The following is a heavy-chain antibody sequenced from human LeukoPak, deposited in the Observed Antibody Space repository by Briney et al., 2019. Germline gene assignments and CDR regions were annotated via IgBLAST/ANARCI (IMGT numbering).Heavy chain of an antibody. V-gene: IGHV1-2*04. D-gene: IGHD3-16*02. CDR2: INPNSGGT. CDR1: GYTFTAYY. J-gene: IGHJ4*02. CDR3: ARGTPGSYLAY. Sequence: ASVKVSCKASGYTFTAYYMHWVRQAPGQGLEWMGWINPNSGGTNYARKFKGWVTLTRDTSINTTYMELNRLTSDVTAVYFCARGTPGSYLAYWGQGTLVTVSP.